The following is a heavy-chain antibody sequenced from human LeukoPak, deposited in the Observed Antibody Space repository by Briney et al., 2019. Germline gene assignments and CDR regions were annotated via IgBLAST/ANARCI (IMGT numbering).Heavy chain of an antibody. CDR1: GGSISSYY. J-gene: IGHJ6*03. CDR2: INHSGST. CDR3: ARRDCSGGSCYSSSYYYYYYYMDV. D-gene: IGHD2-15*01. V-gene: IGHV4-34*01. Sequence: PSETLSLTCTVSGGSISSYYWSWIRQPPGKGLEWIGEINHSGSTNYNSSLKSRVTISVDTSKNQFSLKLSSVTAADTAVYYCARRDCSGGSCYSSSYYYYYYYMDVWGKGTTVTVSS.